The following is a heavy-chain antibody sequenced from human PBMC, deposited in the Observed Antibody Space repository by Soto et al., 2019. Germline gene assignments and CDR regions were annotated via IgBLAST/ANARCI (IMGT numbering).Heavy chain of an antibody. D-gene: IGHD6-19*01. J-gene: IGHJ4*02. CDR1: GGSISIYY. V-gene: IGHV4-59*08. CDR2: IYYSGST. Sequence: SETLSLTCTVSGGSISIYYWSWIRQPPGKGLEWIGYIYYSGSTNYNPSLKSRVTISVDTSKNQFSLKLSSVTAADTAVYYCARHAVAGVFDYWGQGTLVTVSS. CDR3: ARHAVAGVFDY.